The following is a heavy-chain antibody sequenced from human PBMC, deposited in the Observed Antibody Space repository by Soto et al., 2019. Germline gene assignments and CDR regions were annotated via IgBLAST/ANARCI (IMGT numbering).Heavy chain of an antibody. CDR1: GYSFTSYW. J-gene: IGHJ3*02. CDR2: IYPGDSDT. Sequence: GESLKISCKGSGYSFTSYWIGWVRQMPGKGLEWMGIIYPGDSDTRYSPSFQGQVTISADNSISIVYLQWSSLKAPETTNHYCARNGLGYCSGGSCDEGPFDIWCQGTMVTVSS. CDR3: ARNGLGYCSGGSCDEGPFDI. D-gene: IGHD2-15*01. V-gene: IGHV5-51*01.